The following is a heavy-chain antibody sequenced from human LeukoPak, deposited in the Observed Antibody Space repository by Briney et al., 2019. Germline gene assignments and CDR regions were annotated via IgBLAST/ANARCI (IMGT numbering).Heavy chain of an antibody. D-gene: IGHD3-22*01. J-gene: IGHJ4*02. CDR3: AKDLYYDSSGPFDY. V-gene: IGHV3-33*06. Sequence: TGGSLRLSCAASGFTFSSYGMHWVRQAPGKGLEWVAVIWYDGSNKYYADSVKGRFTISRDNSKNTLYLQMNSLRAEDTAVYYCAKDLYYDSSGPFDYWGQGTLVTVSS. CDR2: IWYDGSNK. CDR1: GFTFSSYG.